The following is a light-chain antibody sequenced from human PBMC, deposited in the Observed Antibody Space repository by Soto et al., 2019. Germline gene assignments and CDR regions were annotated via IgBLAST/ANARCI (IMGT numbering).Light chain of an antibody. J-gene: IGKJ2*01. CDR1: QSVSSD. V-gene: IGKV3D-15*01. CDR2: GAS. CDR3: HHYSSWPPYT. Sequence: IVMTQSPDTLSVSPGDRAALSCRTSQSVSSDLAWYQQKPGQAPRLLIYGASTRATGIPARFSGSGSGTEFTLTISSLQSEDFAVYYCHHYSSWPPYTFGQGTKVDIK.